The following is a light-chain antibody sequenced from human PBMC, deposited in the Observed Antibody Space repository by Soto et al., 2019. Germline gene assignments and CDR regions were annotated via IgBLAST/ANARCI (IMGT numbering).Light chain of an antibody. Sequence: QSALTQPASVSGSPGQSITISCTGISSDIGSHNLVSWYQQHPGKAPKLMIHEGSKRPSGVSNRFSASKSGNTASLTISGLQAEDEADYYCSSYAGSNNVVFGGGTKLTVL. CDR2: EGS. J-gene: IGLJ2*01. V-gene: IGLV2-14*02. CDR1: SSDIGSHNL. CDR3: SSYAGSNNVV.